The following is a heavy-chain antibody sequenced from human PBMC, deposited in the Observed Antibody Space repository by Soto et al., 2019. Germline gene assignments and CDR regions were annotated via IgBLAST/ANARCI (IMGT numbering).Heavy chain of an antibody. Sequence: ASVKVSCKASGYTFTSYAMNWVRQAPGQRLEWMGWINAGNGNTKYSQKFQGRVTITRDTSASTAYMELSSLRSEDTAVYYCARVRGSYYQDYWGQGTLVTVSS. J-gene: IGHJ4*02. D-gene: IGHD1-26*01. CDR3: ARVRGSYYQDY. V-gene: IGHV1-3*01. CDR2: INAGNGNT. CDR1: GYTFTSYA.